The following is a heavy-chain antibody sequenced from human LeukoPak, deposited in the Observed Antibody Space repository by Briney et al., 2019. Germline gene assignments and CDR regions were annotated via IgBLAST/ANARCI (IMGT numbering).Heavy chain of an antibody. D-gene: IGHD5-12*01. Sequence: ASVKVSCKASGYTSSNYGISWVRQAPGQGLEWMGWISPYNGNTNYAQKLQGRVTMTTDTSTNTAYMDLRSLRSDDTAVYYCARVADLARPYFDSWGQGTLVTVSS. CDR1: GYTSSNYG. CDR3: ARVADLARPYFDS. V-gene: IGHV1-18*01. CDR2: ISPYNGNT. J-gene: IGHJ4*02.